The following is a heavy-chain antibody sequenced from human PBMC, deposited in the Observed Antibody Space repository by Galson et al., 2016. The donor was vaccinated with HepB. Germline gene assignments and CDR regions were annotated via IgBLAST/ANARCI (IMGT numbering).Heavy chain of an antibody. CDR3: ARDAKTTQTAFDI. J-gene: IGHJ3*02. D-gene: IGHD1-1*01. Sequence: SLRLSCAASGFTISNYWMNWVRQAPGEGLEWVANIKHDRSDKYYVDSVEGRFTISRDNAKNSLYLQMNSLRADDTAVYYCARDAKTTQTAFDIWGQGTMVTVSS. CDR2: IKHDRSDK. CDR1: GFTISNYW. V-gene: IGHV3-7*01.